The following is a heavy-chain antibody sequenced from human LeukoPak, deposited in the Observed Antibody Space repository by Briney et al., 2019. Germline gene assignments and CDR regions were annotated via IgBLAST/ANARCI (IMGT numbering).Heavy chain of an antibody. V-gene: IGHV1-2*02. CDR3: ARSVVWFHYGMDV. CDR2: INPNSGGT. D-gene: IGHD3-10*01. Sequence: ASVKVSCKASGYTLTGYYMHWVRQAPGQGLEWMGWINPNSGGTNYAQKFQGRVTMTRDTSISTAYMELSRLRSDDTAVYYCARSVVWFHYGMDVWGQGTTVTVSS. J-gene: IGHJ6*02. CDR1: GYTLTGYY.